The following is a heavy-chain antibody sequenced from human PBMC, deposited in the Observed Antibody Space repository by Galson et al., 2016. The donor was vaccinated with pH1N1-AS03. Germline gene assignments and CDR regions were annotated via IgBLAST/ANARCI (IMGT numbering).Heavy chain of an antibody. CDR3: VKGGGYSHGFLEYYFDS. CDR2: IRYDESIK. V-gene: IGHV3-30*02. CDR1: GSVFSTSA. J-gene: IGHJ4*02. Sequence: SLRLSCAASGSVFSTSAIHWVRQSPGKGLEWVAFIRYDESIKNYGDSVKGRFSISRDNPTNTVYLEMNTLRPEDTAVYYCVKGGGYSHGFLEYYFDSWGQGTLVTVPS. D-gene: IGHD3-3*01.